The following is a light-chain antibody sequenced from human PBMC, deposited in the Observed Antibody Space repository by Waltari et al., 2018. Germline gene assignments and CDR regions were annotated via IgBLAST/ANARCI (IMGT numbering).Light chain of an antibody. CDR3: SSQSSNDVVL. J-gene: IGLJ2*01. CDR1: SNDVGGYNS. V-gene: IGLV2-14*01. Sequence: QSALTQPASVSGSPGQSVTIFRAGTSNDVGGYNSVSWYQEHPGQAPRVIIYDVSDRPSEVSDRFSGSKSGNTASLTISGLQAEDEADYYCSSQSSNDVVLFGGGTKLTVL. CDR2: DVS.